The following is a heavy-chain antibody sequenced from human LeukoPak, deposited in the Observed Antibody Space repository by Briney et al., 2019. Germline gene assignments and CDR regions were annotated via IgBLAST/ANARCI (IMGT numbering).Heavy chain of an antibody. CDR1: GYTFTGYY. CDR2: INPNSGGT. CDR3: ASLMGMVRGVIMDY. Sequence: ASVKVSCKASGYTFTGYYMHWVRQAPGQGLEWMGWINPNSGGTNYAQKFQGRVTMTRDTSISKAYMELSRLRSDDTAVYYCASLMGMVRGVIMDYWGQGTLVTVSS. V-gene: IGHV1-2*02. J-gene: IGHJ4*02. D-gene: IGHD3-10*01.